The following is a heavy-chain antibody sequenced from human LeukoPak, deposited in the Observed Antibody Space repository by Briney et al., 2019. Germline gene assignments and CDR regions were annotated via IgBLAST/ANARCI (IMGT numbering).Heavy chain of an antibody. CDR1: GFTLGSYW. CDR3: ARAKVTNDY. V-gene: IGHV3-7*03. Sequence: GGSLRLPCAASGFTLGSYWMSWFRQAPGKGLEWVANINEDGSEKYYVDSVKGRFTISRDNAKNSLYLQMNSLRAEDTAVYYCARAKVTNDYWGQGTLVTVSS. D-gene: IGHD4-17*01. CDR2: INEDGSEK. J-gene: IGHJ4*02.